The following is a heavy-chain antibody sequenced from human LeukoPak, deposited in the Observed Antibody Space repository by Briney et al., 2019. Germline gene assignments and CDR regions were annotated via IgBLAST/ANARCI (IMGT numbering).Heavy chain of an antibody. D-gene: IGHD4-23*01. V-gene: IGHV3-23*01. Sequence: GGSLRLSCAASGFTFSSNTMSWVRQAPGKGLEWVSVISGSGGNTYYADSVKGRSTISRDNSKNTLYLQMNSLRPEDTAVYYCAKASGGNVVYWGQGTLVTVSS. CDR3: AKASGGNVVY. CDR2: ISGSGGNT. J-gene: IGHJ4*02. CDR1: GFTFSSNT.